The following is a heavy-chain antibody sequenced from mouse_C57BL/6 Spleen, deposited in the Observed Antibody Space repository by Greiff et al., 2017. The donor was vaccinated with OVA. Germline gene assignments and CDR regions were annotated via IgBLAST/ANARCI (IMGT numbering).Heavy chain of an antibody. CDR2: ISDGGSYT. Sequence: EVKVVESGGGLVKPGGSLKLSCAASGFTFSSYAMSWVRQTPEKRLEWVATISDGGSYTYYPDNVKGRFTISRDNAKNNLYLQMSHLKSEDTAMYYCARDRTGYDWYFDVWGTGTTVTVSS. V-gene: IGHV5-4*01. CDR1: GFTFSSYA. CDR3: ARDRTGYDWYFDV. J-gene: IGHJ1*03. D-gene: IGHD2-2*01.